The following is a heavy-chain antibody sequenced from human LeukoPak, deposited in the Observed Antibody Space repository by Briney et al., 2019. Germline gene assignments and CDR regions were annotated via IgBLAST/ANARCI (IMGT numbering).Heavy chain of an antibody. D-gene: IGHD6-13*01. J-gene: IGHJ5*02. V-gene: IGHV3-11*04. CDR3: ARDRGQQLTNNWFDP. Sequence: GGSLRLSCAASGFTFSDYYMSWIRQAPGKGLEWVSYISSSGSTIYYADSVKGRFTISRDNAKNSLYLQMNSLRAEDTAVYYCARDRGQQLTNNWFDPWGQGTLVTVSS. CDR1: GFTFSDYY. CDR2: ISSSGSTI.